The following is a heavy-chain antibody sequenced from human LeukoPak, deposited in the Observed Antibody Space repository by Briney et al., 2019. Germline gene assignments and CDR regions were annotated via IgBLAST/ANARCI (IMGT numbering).Heavy chain of an antibody. CDR3: GSVRERGLCSGGSCYSDYDILGY. Sequence: GASVKLSCKASGYTFTSYGISWVRQAPGQGLEWRGWISAFNGNTNYAQKLQGRVTMTTDTSTSTAYMELRSLRSDDTAVYYCGSVRERGLCSGGSCYSDYDILGYWGQGTLVTVSS. V-gene: IGHV1-18*01. CDR1: GYTFTSYG. D-gene: IGHD2-15*01. CDR2: ISAFNGNT. J-gene: IGHJ4*02.